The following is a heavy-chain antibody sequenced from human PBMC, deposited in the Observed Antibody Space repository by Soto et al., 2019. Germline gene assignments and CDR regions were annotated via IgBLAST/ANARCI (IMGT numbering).Heavy chain of an antibody. CDR2: ISYGGSKK. Sequence: QVQLVESGGGVVQPGRPLRLSCAASGFTFSTYAMYWVRQAPVKGLEWVAVISYGGSKKYYADSVKGRFTISRDNPKNRLYLQMNSLRADDTAVYYCARDSHCGGDCSLYYFDYWGQGTLVTVSS. D-gene: IGHD2-21*02. CDR1: GFTFSTYA. V-gene: IGHV3-30-3*01. CDR3: ARDSHCGGDCSLYYFDY. J-gene: IGHJ4*02.